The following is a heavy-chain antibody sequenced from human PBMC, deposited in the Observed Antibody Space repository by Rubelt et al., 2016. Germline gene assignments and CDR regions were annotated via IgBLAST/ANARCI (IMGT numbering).Heavy chain of an antibody. CDR2: INAGNGNT. D-gene: IGHD1-7*01. CDR3: ARDLSSFRWTYGTRQH. CDR1: GYTFTSYA. V-gene: IGHV1-3*01. Sequence: QVQLVQSGAEVKKPGASVKVSCKASGYTFTSYAMHWVRQAPGQRLEWMGWINAGNGNTKYSQKFQGRVTITRDTSASTANMELSSLGSEDTAVYYWARDLSSFRWTYGTRQHWGQGTLVTVSS. J-gene: IGHJ1*01.